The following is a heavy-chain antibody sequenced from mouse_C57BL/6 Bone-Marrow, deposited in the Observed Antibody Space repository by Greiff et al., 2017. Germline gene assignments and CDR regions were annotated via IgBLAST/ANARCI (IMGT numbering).Heavy chain of an antibody. J-gene: IGHJ4*01. CDR2: INPSSGYT. CDR3: ARGDREAMDY. V-gene: IGHV1-4*01. CDR1: GYTFTSYT. D-gene: IGHD3-3*01. Sequence: VQLQQSGAELARPGASVKMSCKASGYTFTSYTMHWVKQRPGQGLEWIGYINPSSGYTKYNQKFKDKATLTADKSSSTAYMQLSSLTSEDSAVYYCARGDREAMDYWGKGTSVTVSS.